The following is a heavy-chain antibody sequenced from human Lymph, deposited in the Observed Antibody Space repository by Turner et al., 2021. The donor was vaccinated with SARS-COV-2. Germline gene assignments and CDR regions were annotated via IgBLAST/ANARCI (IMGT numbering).Heavy chain of an antibody. CDR1: GFTFSSYG. V-gene: IGHV3-33*01. CDR3: ARDLRFGELPAADH. J-gene: IGHJ4*02. Sequence: VQLVESGGGVVQPAGSLRLPCAASGFTFSSYGMHWVRQAPGKGLEWVAVRWYDGSNKYYADSVKGRFTISRDNSKNTLYLKMNSLRAEDTAVYYCARDLRFGELPAADHWGQGTLVTVSS. CDR2: RWYDGSNK. D-gene: IGHD3-10*01.